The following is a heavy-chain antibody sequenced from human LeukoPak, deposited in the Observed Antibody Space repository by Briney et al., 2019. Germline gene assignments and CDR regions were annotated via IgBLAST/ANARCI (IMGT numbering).Heavy chain of an antibody. CDR2: ISYDGSNK. Sequence: GGSLRLSCAASGFTFSSYGMHWVRQAPGEGLEWVAVISYDGSNKYYADSVKGRFTISRDNSKNTLYLQMNSLRAEDTAVYYCAKDLGYGYSYGYSDYYHYGMDVWGQGTTVTVSS. V-gene: IGHV3-30*18. CDR3: AKDLGYGYSYGYSDYYHYGMDV. CDR1: GFTFSSYG. J-gene: IGHJ6*02. D-gene: IGHD5-18*01.